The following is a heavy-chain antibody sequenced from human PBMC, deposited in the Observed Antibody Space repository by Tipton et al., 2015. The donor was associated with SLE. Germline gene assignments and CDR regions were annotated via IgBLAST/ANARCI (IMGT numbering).Heavy chain of an antibody. CDR2: ISGSGGST. D-gene: IGHD1-26*01. Sequence: SLRLSCVASGFTFSSYAMSWVRQAPGKGLEWVSAISGSGGSTYYADSVKGRFTISRDNSKNTLYLQMNSLRAEDTAVYYCAKDLKGYGGPLDYWGQGTLVTVSS. J-gene: IGHJ4*02. V-gene: IGHV3-23*01. CDR3: AKDLKGYGGPLDY. CDR1: GFTFSSYA.